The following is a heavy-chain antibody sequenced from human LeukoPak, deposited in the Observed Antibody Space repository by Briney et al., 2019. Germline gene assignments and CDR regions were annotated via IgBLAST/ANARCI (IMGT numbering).Heavy chain of an antibody. CDR2: IKSITDGGTT. CDR3: TTALAQYSSGWYGNYFDY. CDR1: GFIFSNAW. J-gene: IGHJ4*02. Sequence: GGSLRLSCAASGFIFSNAWMTWVRQAPGKGLEWVGRIKSITDGGTTDYAAPVKGRFTMSRDDSKNTLYLQMNSLKTEDTAVYYCTTALAQYSSGWYGNYFDYWGQGTLVTVSS. V-gene: IGHV3-15*01. D-gene: IGHD6-19*01.